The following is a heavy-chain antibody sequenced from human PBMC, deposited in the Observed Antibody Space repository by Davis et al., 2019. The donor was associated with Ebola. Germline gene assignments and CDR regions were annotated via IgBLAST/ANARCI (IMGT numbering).Heavy chain of an antibody. D-gene: IGHD6-6*01. V-gene: IGHV3-30-3*01. CDR3: AAEGRSTRPGY. CDR1: TFTFSRYD. J-gene: IGHJ4*02. Sequence: GESLKISCAASTFTFSRYDIHWVRQAPGKGLEWVAVISYDGSNKYYADSVKGRFTISRDNAKNSMYLQMNSLRDEDTAVYYCAAEGRSTRPGYWGQGTLVTVSS. CDR2: ISYDGSNK.